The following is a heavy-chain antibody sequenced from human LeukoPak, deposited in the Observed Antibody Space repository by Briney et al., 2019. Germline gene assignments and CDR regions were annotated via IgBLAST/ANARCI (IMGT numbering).Heavy chain of an antibody. J-gene: IGHJ3*02. D-gene: IGHD3-10*01. CDR3: ARYGSGSYLDDAFDI. V-gene: IGHV3-30*03. CDR2: ISYDGSNK. CDR1: GFTFSSYG. Sequence: GGSLRLSCAASGFTFSSYGMHWVRQAPGKGLEWVAVISYDGSNKYYADSVKGRFTISRDNSKNTLYLQMNSLRAEDTAVYYCARYGSGSYLDDAFDIWGQGTMVTVSS.